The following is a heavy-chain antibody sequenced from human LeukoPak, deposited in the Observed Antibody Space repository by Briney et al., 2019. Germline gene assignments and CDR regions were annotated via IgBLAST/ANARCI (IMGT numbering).Heavy chain of an antibody. D-gene: IGHD2-21*02. Sequence: GGSLRLSCAASGFTFNTYAMNWVRQAPGEGLEWVSVISSSGGSTYYADSVKGRFTVSRDNSKNTLYLQMNSLRAEDTAVYYCARDPCGGDCYSAYWGQGTLVTVSS. CDR1: GFTFNTYA. CDR3: ARDPCGGDCYSAY. J-gene: IGHJ4*02. CDR2: ISSSGGST. V-gene: IGHV3-23*01.